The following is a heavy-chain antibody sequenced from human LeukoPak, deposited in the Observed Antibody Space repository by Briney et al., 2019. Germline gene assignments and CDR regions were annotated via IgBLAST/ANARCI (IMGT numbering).Heavy chain of an antibody. CDR3: AKELNYYDSSGYGDY. Sequence: PGGSLRLSCAASGFTFSSYAMSWVRRAPGKGLEWVSAISGSGGSIYYADSVKGRFTISRDNSKNTLYLQMNSLRAEDTAVYYCAKELNYYDSSGYGDYWGQGTLVTVSS. J-gene: IGHJ4*02. CDR2: ISGSGGSI. V-gene: IGHV3-23*01. CDR1: GFTFSSYA. D-gene: IGHD3-22*01.